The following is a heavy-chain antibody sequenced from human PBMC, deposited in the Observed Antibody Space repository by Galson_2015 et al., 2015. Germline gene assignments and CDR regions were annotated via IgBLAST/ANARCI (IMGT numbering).Heavy chain of an antibody. CDR3: ARDPVVLRYFDWLSPRGYFDL. CDR2: IYHSGST. V-gene: IGHV4-4*02. D-gene: IGHD3-9*01. CDR1: GGSISSSNW. Sequence: TLSLTCAVSGGSISSSNWWSWVRQPPGKGLEWIGEIYHSGSTNYNPSLKSRVTIPVDKSKNQFSLKLSSVTAADTAVYYCARDPVVLRYFDWLSPRGYFDLWGRGTLVTVSS. J-gene: IGHJ2*01.